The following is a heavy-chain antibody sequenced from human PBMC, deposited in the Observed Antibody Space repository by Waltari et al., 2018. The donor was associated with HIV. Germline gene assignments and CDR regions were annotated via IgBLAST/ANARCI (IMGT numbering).Heavy chain of an antibody. CDR2: ISSSGSSI. Sequence: EVQLVESGGDLVQPGGSLRLSCAASGFIFSSYRMNWVRQAPGKGLEWVSYISSSGSSIYYADSVKGRFTISRDNAKNSLFLQMNSLRDEDTAVYYCAREYSSSSGKTFDYWGQGTLVTVSS. CDR3: AREYSSSSGKTFDY. V-gene: IGHV3-48*02. D-gene: IGHD6-6*01. CDR1: GFIFSSYR. J-gene: IGHJ4*02.